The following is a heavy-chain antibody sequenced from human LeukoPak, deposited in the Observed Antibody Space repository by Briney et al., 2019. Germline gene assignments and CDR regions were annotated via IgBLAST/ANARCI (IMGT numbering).Heavy chain of an antibody. Sequence: PSETLSLTCAVYGGSFSGYYWSWIRQPPGKGLEWIGEINHSGSTNYNPSLKSRVTISVDTSKNQFSLKLSSVTAADTAVYYCARLKGETVAGRTVRSLSRYFDLRGRGTLVTVSS. J-gene: IGHJ2*01. CDR2: INHSGST. CDR3: ARLKGETVAGRTVRSLSRYFDL. D-gene: IGHD6-19*01. CDR1: GGSFSGYY. V-gene: IGHV4-34*01.